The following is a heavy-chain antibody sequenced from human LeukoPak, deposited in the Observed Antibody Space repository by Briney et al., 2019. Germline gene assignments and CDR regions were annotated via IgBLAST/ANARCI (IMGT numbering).Heavy chain of an antibody. D-gene: IGHD5-24*01. Sequence: SSETLSLTCAVYGGSFSGYYWSWIRQPPGKGLEWIGEINHSGSTNHNPSLKSRVTISVDTSKNQFSLKLSSVTAADTAVYYCARGRWHQSYWGQGTLVTVSS. V-gene: IGHV4-34*01. J-gene: IGHJ4*02. CDR2: INHSGST. CDR3: ARGRWHQSY. CDR1: GGSFSGYY.